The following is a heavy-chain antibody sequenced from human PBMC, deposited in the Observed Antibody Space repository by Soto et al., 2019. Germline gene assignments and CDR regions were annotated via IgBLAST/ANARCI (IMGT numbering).Heavy chain of an antibody. D-gene: IGHD3-10*01. J-gene: IGHJ3*02. Sequence: PSETLSLTCTVSGGSISSGVYYWSWIRQHPGKGLEWIGYIYYSGSTYYNPSLRSRVTISVDTSKNQFSLKLSSVTAADTAVYYCARHTNYYGSGNNNAFDIWGQGTMVTVSS. V-gene: IGHV4-31*03. CDR3: ARHTNYYGSGNNNAFDI. CDR1: GGSISSGVYY. CDR2: IYYSGST.